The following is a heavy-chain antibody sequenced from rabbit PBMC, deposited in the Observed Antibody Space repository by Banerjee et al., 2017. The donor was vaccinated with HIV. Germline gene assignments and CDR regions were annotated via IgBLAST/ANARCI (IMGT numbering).Heavy chain of an antibody. CDR2: VYTGSSGST. CDR3: ARDLAGVIGWNFGL. D-gene: IGHD4-1*01. Sequence: QEQLEESGGDLVKPEGSLTLTCTASGFSFSNSYWICWVRQAPGKGLEWIACVYTGSSGSTDYASWAKGRFTISKTSSTTVTLQMTSLTAADTATYFCARDLAGVIGWNFGLWGPGTLVTDS. V-gene: IGHV1S45*01. J-gene: IGHJ6*01. CDR1: GFSFSNSYW.